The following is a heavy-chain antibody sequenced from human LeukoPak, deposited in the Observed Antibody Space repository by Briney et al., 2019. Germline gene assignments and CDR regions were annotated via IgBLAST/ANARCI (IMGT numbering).Heavy chain of an antibody. D-gene: IGHD3-22*01. CDR2: ISGYGDST. V-gene: IGHV3-23*01. Sequence: PGGSLRLSGASSALTFSRHVINWVRQAPGKGLEWVSAISGYGDSTFYADSVKGRFSISRDNSKNTLYLQMNSLRAEDTAVYYCAKDWTDSSGYYYGDMDVWGKGTTVTVSS. CDR1: ALTFSRHV. CDR3: AKDWTDSSGYYYGDMDV. J-gene: IGHJ6*03.